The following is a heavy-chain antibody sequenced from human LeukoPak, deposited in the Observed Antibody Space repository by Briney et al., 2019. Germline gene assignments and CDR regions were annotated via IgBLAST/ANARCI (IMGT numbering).Heavy chain of an antibody. Sequence: SVKVSCKASGGTFSTYVISWVRQAPGQGLEWMGGIIPVFGTANYAEKFQDRVTITADKSTSTAYMELSSLRSEDTAVYYCAVPTDYYGSGSYETWFDPWGQGTLVTVSS. J-gene: IGHJ5*02. CDR3: AVPTDYYGSGSYETWFDP. CDR1: GGTFSTYV. CDR2: IIPVFGTA. V-gene: IGHV1-69*06. D-gene: IGHD3-10*01.